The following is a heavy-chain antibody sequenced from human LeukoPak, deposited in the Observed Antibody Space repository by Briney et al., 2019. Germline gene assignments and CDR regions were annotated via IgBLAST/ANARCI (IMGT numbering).Heavy chain of an antibody. J-gene: IGHJ4*02. V-gene: IGHV3-7*01. Sequence: GGSLRLSCAASGFALSSHWMTWVRQVPGRGPEWVANVNRDGSETYYLDSVKGRFTISKDNAKNSLYLQMNSLRAEDTAVYYCARGRYSSRSGGYYFDIWGQGTLVTVSS. D-gene: IGHD2-2*01. CDR2: VNRDGSET. CDR1: GFALSSHW. CDR3: ARGRYSSRSGGYYFDI.